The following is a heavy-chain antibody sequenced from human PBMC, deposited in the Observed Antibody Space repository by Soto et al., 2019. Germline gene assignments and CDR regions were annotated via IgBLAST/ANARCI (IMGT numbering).Heavy chain of an antibody. CDR2: IDPSDSYT. Sequence: GESLKISCKGSGYSFTSYWISWVRQMPGKGLEWMGRIDPSDSYTNYSPSFQGHVTISADKSISTAYLQWSSLKASDTAMYYCASNDYGDYYYGMDVWGQGTTVTVSS. CDR3: ASNDYGDYYYGMDV. D-gene: IGHD4-17*01. J-gene: IGHJ6*02. CDR1: GYSFTSYW. V-gene: IGHV5-10-1*01.